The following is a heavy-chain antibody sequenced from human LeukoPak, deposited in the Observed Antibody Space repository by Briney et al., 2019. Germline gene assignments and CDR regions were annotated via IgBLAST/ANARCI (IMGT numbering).Heavy chain of an antibody. V-gene: IGHV1-46*03. CDR2: INPSGGST. J-gene: IGHJ3*01. CDR3: ARYFLLQSAAANAFDL. CDR1: GYTFTSYY. D-gene: IGHD2-2*01. Sequence: ASVKVSCKASGYTFTSYYMHWVRQAPGQGLECMGIINPSGGSTSYAQKFQGRVTMTRDTSTSTVYMELSSLRSEDTAVYYCARYFLLQSAAANAFDLGSQGTMVTVSS.